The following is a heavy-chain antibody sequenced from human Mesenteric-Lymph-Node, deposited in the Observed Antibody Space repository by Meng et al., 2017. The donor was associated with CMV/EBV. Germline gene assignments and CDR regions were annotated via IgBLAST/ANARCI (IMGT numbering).Heavy chain of an antibody. V-gene: IGHV1-2*02. Sequence: ASVKVSCKASGYTFTAHYIHWVRQAPGQGLEWMGWINPHSAGTKYAQMFQGRVTVTRDTSLNTAYLELYRLKSDDTAVYYCARGASRYYYDSNGPGYGMDVWGQGTTVTVSS. CDR1: GYTFTAHY. CDR3: ARGASRYYYDSNGPGYGMDV. J-gene: IGHJ6*02. CDR2: INPHSAGT. D-gene: IGHD3-22*01.